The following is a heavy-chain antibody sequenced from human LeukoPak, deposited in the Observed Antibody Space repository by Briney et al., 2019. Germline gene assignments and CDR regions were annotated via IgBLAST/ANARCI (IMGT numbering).Heavy chain of an antibody. J-gene: IGHJ6*02. D-gene: IGHD2-2*01. CDR3: AREKYCSSTSCTYYYYYGMDV. Sequence: GGSLRLSCAASGFTFSTYAMSWVRQAPGKGLEWVGRIRSKTAGGTTDYAAPVKGRFSISRDDSKNTLYLQMNSLITEDTAVYYCAREKYCSSTSCTYYYYYGMDVWGQGTTVTVSS. V-gene: IGHV3-15*01. CDR1: GFTFSTYA. CDR2: IRSKTAGGTT.